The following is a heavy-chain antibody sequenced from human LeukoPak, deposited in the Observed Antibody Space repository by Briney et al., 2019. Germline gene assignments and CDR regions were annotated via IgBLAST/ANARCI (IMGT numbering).Heavy chain of an antibody. CDR1: GFTFSSYA. J-gene: IGHJ4*02. CDR3: AKGRPYDYVWGTYRTGFDY. V-gene: IGHV3-23*01. Sequence: GGSLRLSCAASGFTFSSYAMSWVRQAPGERLEWVSAISPSGGSTYYADSVEGRFTISRDNSRNTLYLQMNSLGAEDTAVYYCAKGRPYDYVWGTYRTGFDYWGQGTLVTVSS. D-gene: IGHD3-16*02. CDR2: ISPSGGST.